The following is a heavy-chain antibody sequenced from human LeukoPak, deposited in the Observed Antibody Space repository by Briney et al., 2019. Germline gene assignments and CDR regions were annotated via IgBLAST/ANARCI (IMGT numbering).Heavy chain of an antibody. D-gene: IGHD6-19*01. CDR1: GGSISSYY. J-gene: IGHJ4*02. CDR2: IYYSGNT. V-gene: IGHV4-59*01. Sequence: PSETLSLTCTVSGGSISSYYRSWIRQPPGKGLEWIGYIYYSGNTKYNPSLKSRVTISVDTSQNQFSLKLSSVTAADTAVYYCARESSSGWYLYFDYWGQGTLVTVS. CDR3: ARESSSGWYLYFDY.